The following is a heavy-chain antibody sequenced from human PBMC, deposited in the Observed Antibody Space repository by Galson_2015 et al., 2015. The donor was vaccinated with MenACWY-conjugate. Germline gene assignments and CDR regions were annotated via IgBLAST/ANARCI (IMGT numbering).Heavy chain of an antibody. CDR2: IYHSGST. Sequence: ETLSLTCSVTGYSISSDYYWGWIRQPPGKGLEWIGTIYHSGSTEYNPSLKSRVTMSVDTSKSQFSLKLTSVTAADTAVYYCVRVAYCGGDCYTPNRAKYYRHWGQGTLVIVSS. J-gene: IGHJ1*01. V-gene: IGHV4-38-2*02. CDR3: VRVAYCGGDCYTPNRAKYYRH. D-gene: IGHD2-21*02. CDR1: GYSISSDYY.